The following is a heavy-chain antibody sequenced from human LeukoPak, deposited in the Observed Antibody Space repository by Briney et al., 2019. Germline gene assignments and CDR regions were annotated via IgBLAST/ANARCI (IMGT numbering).Heavy chain of an antibody. J-gene: IGHJ5*02. CDR2: ISAYNGNT. V-gene: IGHV1-18*01. CDR1: GYTFTSYG. Sequence: ASVKVSCKASGYTFTSYGISWVRQAPGQGREWMGWISAYNGNTNYAQKLQGRVTMTTDTSTSTAYMELRSLRSHDTAVYYCARESVGYCSSTSCYRPSNWFDPWGQGTLVTVSS. CDR3: ARESVGYCSSTSCYRPSNWFDP. D-gene: IGHD2-2*01.